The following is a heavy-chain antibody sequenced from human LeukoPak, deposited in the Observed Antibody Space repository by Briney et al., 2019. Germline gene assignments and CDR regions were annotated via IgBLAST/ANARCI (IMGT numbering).Heavy chain of an antibody. D-gene: IGHD3-22*01. CDR2: INSGGSGT. J-gene: IGHJ4*02. CDR3: ASGDYYDSSGPQHY. Sequence: GGSLRLSCAASGFNFASNWMHWVRQTPGKGLMWVSRINSGGSGTSYADSVEGRFAISRDNAKNTLYLQMNSLRAEDTAVYYCASGDYYDSSGPQHYWGQGTLVTVSS. CDR1: GFNFASNW. V-gene: IGHV3-74*01.